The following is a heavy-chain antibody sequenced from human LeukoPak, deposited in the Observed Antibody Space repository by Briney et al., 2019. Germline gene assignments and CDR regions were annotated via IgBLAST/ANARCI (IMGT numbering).Heavy chain of an antibody. CDR2: MNPNSGNT. V-gene: IGHV1-8*01. CDR3: ARDAAIYGNKGYYYLY. D-gene: IGHD3-22*01. Sequence: ASVKVSCKASGYTFTSYDINWVRQATGQGLEWMGWMNPNSGNTGYAQKFQGRVTMTRNTSTSTAYMELSSLRSEDTAVYYCARDAAIYGNKGYYYLYWGQGTLVTVSS. CDR1: GYTFTSYD. J-gene: IGHJ4*02.